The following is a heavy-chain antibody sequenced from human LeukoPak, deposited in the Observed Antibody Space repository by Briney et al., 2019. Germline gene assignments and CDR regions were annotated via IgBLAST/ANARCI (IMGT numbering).Heavy chain of an antibody. CDR3: ARGELGNHWFDP. D-gene: IGHD7-27*01. CDR2: IIPIFGTA. J-gene: IGHJ5*02. CDR1: GGTFSSYA. V-gene: IGHV1-69*05. Sequence: GSSVKVSCKASGGTFSSYAISWVRQARGQGLEWMGRIIPIFGTANYAQKFQGRVTITTDESANTAYMELSGLRSEDTAVYYCARGELGNHWFDPWGQGTLVTVSS.